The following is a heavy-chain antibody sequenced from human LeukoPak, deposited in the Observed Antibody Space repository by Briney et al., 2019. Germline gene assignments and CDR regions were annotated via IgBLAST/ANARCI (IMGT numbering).Heavy chain of an antibody. J-gene: IGHJ4*02. V-gene: IGHV6-1*01. CDR3: ARVNSWTEEPDTGFDY. Sequence: SQTLSLTCALYGDSVSSTRAAWNWIRQSPTRGLEWLVRTYYRSKWYNDYAVSVKSRITISPDTSKNQFSLQLNSVTPEDTAVYYCARVNSWTEEPDTGFDYWGQGTLVTVSS. CDR2: TYYRSKWYN. CDR1: GDSVSSTRAA. D-gene: IGHD1-14*01.